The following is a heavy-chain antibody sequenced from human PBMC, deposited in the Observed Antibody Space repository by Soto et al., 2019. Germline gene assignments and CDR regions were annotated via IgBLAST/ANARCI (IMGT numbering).Heavy chain of an antibody. CDR3: ARALRFLEWLPYYYYYGMDV. CDR2: INPNSGGT. D-gene: IGHD3-3*01. CDR1: GYTFTGYY. Sequence: ASVQVSCKASGYTFTGYYMHWVRQAPGQGLEWMGWINPNSGGTNYAQKFQGRVTMTRDTSISTAYMELSRLRSDDTAVYYCARALRFLEWLPYYYYYGMDVWGQGTTVTVSS. J-gene: IGHJ6*02. V-gene: IGHV1-2*02.